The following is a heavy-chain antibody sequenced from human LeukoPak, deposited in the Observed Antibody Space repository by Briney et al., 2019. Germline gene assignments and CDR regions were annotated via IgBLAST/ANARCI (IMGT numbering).Heavy chain of an antibody. CDR1: GFTFSSYA. D-gene: IGHD2-15*01. CDR3: AKVRYCSGGSCYDFDY. Sequence: GGSLRLSCAASGFTFSSYAMSWVRQAPGKGLEWVSAISGSGGSTYYADSVKGRFTISRDNSKNTLYLQMNSLRAEDTAVYYCAKVRYCSGGSCYDFDYWGQGTLVTVSS. CDR2: ISGSGGST. J-gene: IGHJ4*02. V-gene: IGHV3-23*01.